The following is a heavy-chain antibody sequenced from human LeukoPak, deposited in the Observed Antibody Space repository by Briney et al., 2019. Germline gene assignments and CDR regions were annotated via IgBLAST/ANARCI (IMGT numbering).Heavy chain of an antibody. D-gene: IGHD3-10*01. V-gene: IGHV5-51*01. CDR1: GYIEYSFSSHW. J-gene: IGHJ3*02. CDR2: IYPGDSDT. Sequence: GESLKISCKGSGYIEYSFSSHWIGWVRQMPGKGLEWMGIIYPGDSDTRYSPSFQGQVTISADKSITTAYLQWTSLKASDTAMYYCARELVRGTPWGAFDIWGQGTMVTVSS. CDR3: ARELVRGTPWGAFDI.